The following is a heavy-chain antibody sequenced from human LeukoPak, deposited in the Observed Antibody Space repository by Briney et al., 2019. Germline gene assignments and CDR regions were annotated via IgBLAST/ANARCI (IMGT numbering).Heavy chain of an antibody. CDR2: IYNGVNT. D-gene: IGHD3-16*02. CDR3: ARGSLNRVITFGGVIVDDY. Sequence: SVTLSLTCTVSGASVSSASYWTWIRQPPGKGVEWIAHIYNGVNTNYSPSLKSRVTISVDTSKNQFSLRLNSVTAADTAVYYCARGSLNRVITFGGVIVDDYWGQGTLVTVSS. CDR1: GASVSSASY. V-gene: IGHV4-61*01. J-gene: IGHJ4*02.